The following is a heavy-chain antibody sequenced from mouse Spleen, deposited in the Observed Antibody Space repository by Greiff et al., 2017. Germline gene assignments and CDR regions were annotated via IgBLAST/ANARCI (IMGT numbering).Heavy chain of an antibody. CDR3: TRGIYDGYYAPFDC. CDR1: GYTFTDYE. Sequence: QVQLKQSGAELVRPGASVTLSCTASGYTFTDYEMHWVKQTPVHGLEWIGAIDPETGGTAYNQKFKGKAILTADKSSSTAYMELRSLTSEDSAVYYCTRGIYDGYYAPFDCWGQGTTLTVSS. V-gene: IGHV1-15*01. CDR2: IDPETGGT. J-gene: IGHJ2*01. D-gene: IGHD2-3*01.